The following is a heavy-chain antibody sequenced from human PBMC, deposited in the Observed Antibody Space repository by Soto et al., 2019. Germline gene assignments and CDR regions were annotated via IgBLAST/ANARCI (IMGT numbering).Heavy chain of an antibody. Sequence: PGGSLRLSCTASGFTFGDYAMSWFSQAPGKGLEWVGFIRSKAYGGTTEYAASVKGRFTISRDDSKSIAYLQMNSLKPEDTAVYYCTRAPVGELLSTFDYWGQGTLVTVSS. J-gene: IGHJ4*02. CDR3: TRAPVGELLSTFDY. CDR2: IRSKAYGGTT. CDR1: GFTFGDYA. V-gene: IGHV3-49*03. D-gene: IGHD3-10*01.